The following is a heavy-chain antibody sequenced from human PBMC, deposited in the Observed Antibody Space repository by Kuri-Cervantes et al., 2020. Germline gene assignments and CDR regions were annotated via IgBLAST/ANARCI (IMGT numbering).Heavy chain of an antibody. CDR3: AKSGSVVPAAPIDY. D-gene: IGHD2-2*01. Sequence: GGSLRLSCAASGFIFSSYEMNWVRQAPGKGLEWVSYISSSGSTIYYADSVKGRFTIPRDNAKNSLYLQMNSLRAEDTALYYCAKSGSVVPAAPIDYWGHGTLVTVSS. CDR2: ISSSGSTI. J-gene: IGHJ4*01. CDR1: GFIFSSYE. V-gene: IGHV3-48*03.